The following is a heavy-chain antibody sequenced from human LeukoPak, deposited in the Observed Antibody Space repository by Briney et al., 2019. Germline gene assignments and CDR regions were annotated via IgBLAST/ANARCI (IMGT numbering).Heavy chain of an antibody. CDR2: INHSGST. CDR1: GGSFSGYY. V-gene: IGHV4-34*01. CDR3: ARVGYLNCSGGSCYGTCDY. J-gene: IGHJ4*02. Sequence: NSSETLSLTCAVYGGSFSGYYWSWIRQPPGKGLEWIGEINHSGSTNYNPSLKSRVTISVDTSKNQFSLKLSSVTAADTAVYYCARVGYLNCSGGSCYGTCDYWGQGTLVTVSS. D-gene: IGHD2-15*01.